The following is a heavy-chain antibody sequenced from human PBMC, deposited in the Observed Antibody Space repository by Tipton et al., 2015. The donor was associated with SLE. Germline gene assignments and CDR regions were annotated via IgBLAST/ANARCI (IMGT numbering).Heavy chain of an antibody. CDR3: ARVPAVYYYYMDV. Sequence: GLVKPSETLSLTCTVSGGSISSYCWNWFRQPPGKELEWIGYIYHTGSTNYNPSLRSRVTISVDTSKNQFSLKLSSVTAADTAVYYCARVPAVYYYYMDVWGKGTTVTVSS. V-gene: IGHV4-59*01. CDR1: GGSISSYC. J-gene: IGHJ6*03. CDR2: IYHTGST. D-gene: IGHD2-2*01.